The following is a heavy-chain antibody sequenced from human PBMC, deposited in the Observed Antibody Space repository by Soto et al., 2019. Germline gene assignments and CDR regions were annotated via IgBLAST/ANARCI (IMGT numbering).Heavy chain of an antibody. V-gene: IGHV4-59*12. D-gene: IGHD3-10*01. Sequence: PSETLSLTCTVSGVSITDYYWNWVRQTPEKGLEWIGFIHFSGSSSFAPSLKSRLSMSVDTSRNHFSLKLNFLTAADTAVYYCARWGNTAGVSLPAFDMWGRGTMVT. J-gene: IGHJ3*02. CDR3: ARWGNTAGVSLPAFDM. CDR2: IHFSGSS. CDR1: GVSITDYY.